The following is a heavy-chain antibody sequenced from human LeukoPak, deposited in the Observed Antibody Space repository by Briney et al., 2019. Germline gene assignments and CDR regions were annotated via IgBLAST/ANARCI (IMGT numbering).Heavy chain of an antibody. CDR3: ARLLYYYDTSGSGY. D-gene: IGHD3-22*01. Sequence: SETLSLTCAVYGGSFSGYYWSWIRQPPGQGLEWIGEINQSGSTNYNPSLKSRVTMSVDKSKNQFSLKLSSVTAADTAVYYCARLLYYYDTSGSGYWGQGTLVTVSS. CDR2: INQSGST. V-gene: IGHV4-34*01. CDR1: GGSFSGYY. J-gene: IGHJ4*02.